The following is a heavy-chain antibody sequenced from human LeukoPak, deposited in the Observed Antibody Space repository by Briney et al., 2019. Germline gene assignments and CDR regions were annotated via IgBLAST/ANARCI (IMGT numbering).Heavy chain of an antibody. CDR1: GVAFSNYY. D-gene: IGHD6-19*01. Sequence: SETLSLTCAVSGVAFSNYYWSWVRQSPGKGLEWIGEINHSGYTNYNPSLKSRVTMSIDTSKNLFSLMLTSVTAADTAVYYCTRAVAGHPDWGQGTLITVSS. CDR3: TRAVAGHPD. CDR2: INHSGYT. V-gene: IGHV4-34*01. J-gene: IGHJ4*02.